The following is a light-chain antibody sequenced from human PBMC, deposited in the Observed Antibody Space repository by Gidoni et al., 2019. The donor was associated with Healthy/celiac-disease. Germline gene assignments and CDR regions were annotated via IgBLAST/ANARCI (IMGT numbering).Light chain of an antibody. CDR2: DAS. J-gene: IGKJ5*01. Sequence: ELVLTQSPATLSLSPGERATLSCSASQSVSSYLAWYQQKPGQAPRLLIYDASNRATGIPARFSGSGSGTDFSLTISSLEPEDFAVYYCQQRSNWPPFITFGQGTRLEIK. CDR3: QQRSNWPPFIT. CDR1: QSVSSY. V-gene: IGKV3-11*01.